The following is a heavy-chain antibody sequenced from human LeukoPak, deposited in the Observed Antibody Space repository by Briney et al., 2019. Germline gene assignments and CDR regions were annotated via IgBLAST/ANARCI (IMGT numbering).Heavy chain of an antibody. CDR1: GFTFSGYW. V-gene: IGHV3-7*01. CDR3: ARDKSP. CDR2: IKQDGYEK. J-gene: IGHJ5*02. Sequence: PGGSLRLSCAASGFTFSGYWMSWVRQTPEKGLEWVANIKQDGYEKYYVDSVKGRFTISRDNAKNTLYLQMNSLRAEDTAVYYCARDKSPWGQGTLVTVSS.